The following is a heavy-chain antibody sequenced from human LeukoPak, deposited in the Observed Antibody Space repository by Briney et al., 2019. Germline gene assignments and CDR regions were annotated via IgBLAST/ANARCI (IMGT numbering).Heavy chain of an antibody. J-gene: IGHJ5*02. CDR2: INPKSGAT. CDR3: TGDVIMGGSQGWFDP. V-gene: IGHV1-2*02. Sequence: ASVTVSCKASGYTFTGYCIHWVRQAPGQGLESMGWINPKSGATNYVQKFEGRVTMTSDTSISTVYMELSRLSYDDTAMYYCTGDVIMGGSQGWFDPWGQGTLVTVSA. D-gene: IGHD2-8*01. CDR1: GYTFTGYC.